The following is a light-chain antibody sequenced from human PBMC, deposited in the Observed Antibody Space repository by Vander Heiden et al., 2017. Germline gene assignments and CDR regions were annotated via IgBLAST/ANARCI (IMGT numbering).Light chain of an antibody. CDR3: QTWGTGLNWV. Sequence: QLVLTQSPSASASLGPSVKLTCTLSMGHSNYAIAWHQQQPGKGPRYLMKVNSDGSQIKGDGIPARFSGSSSGAERYLIISSLQSEDEGDYYCQTWGTGLNWVFGGGTKLTVL. V-gene: IGLV4-69*01. CDR2: VNSDGSQ. J-gene: IGLJ3*02. CDR1: MGHSNYA.